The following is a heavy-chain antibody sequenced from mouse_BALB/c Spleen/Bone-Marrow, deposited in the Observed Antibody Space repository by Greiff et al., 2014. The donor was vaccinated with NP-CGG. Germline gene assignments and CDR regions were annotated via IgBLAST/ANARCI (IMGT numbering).Heavy chain of an antibody. J-gene: IGHJ1*01. Sequence: EVNLVESGAELVKPGASVKLSCTASGFNIKDTYMHWVKQRPEQGLEWIGRIDPANGYSIYDPKFQGKATITADTTSNTAHLQLSSLTSEDTAVYYCALITTATFSYWYFDVWGAGTTVTVSS. V-gene: IGHV14-3*02. D-gene: IGHD1-2*01. CDR1: GFNIKDTY. CDR3: ALITTATFSYWYFDV. CDR2: IDPANGYS.